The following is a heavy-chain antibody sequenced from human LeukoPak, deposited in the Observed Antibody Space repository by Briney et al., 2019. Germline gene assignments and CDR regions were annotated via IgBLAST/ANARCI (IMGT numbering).Heavy chain of an antibody. CDR3: ARDLVGYGDYRGTDDY. CDR1: GGTFSSYA. Sequence: ASVKVSCKASGGTFSSYAIGWVRQAPGQGLEWMGGINPIFGTANYAQKFQGRVTITADESTSTAYMELSSLRSEDTAVYYCARDLVGYGDYRGTDDYWGQGTLVTVSS. J-gene: IGHJ4*02. V-gene: IGHV1-69*13. CDR2: INPIFGTA. D-gene: IGHD4-17*01.